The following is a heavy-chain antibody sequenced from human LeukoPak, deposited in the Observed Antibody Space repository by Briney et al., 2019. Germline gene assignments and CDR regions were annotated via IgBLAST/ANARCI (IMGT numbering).Heavy chain of an antibody. CDR2: INNNGNVN. V-gene: IGHV3-7*03. Sequence: GGSLRLPCAASGFTFSSYWMNWARQAPGKGLEWVASINNNGNVNYYVDSVKGRFTISRDNAKNSLYLQMSNLRAEDAAVYFCARGGGLDVWGQGATVTVSS. D-gene: IGHD3-16*01. CDR1: GFTFSSYW. J-gene: IGHJ6*02. CDR3: ARGGGLDV.